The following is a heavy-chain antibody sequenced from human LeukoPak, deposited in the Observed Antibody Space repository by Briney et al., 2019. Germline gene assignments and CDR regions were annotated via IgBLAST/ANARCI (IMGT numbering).Heavy chain of an antibody. CDR2: ISAYNGNT. CDR3: ARDPRGYYDSSGYYYEHFDY. Sequence: ASVTVSCKASGYTFTSYGISWVRQAPGQGLEWMGWISAYNGNTNYAQKLQGRVTMTTDTSTSTAYMELRSLRSDDTAVYYCARDPRGYYDSSGYYYEHFDYWGQGTQVTVSS. V-gene: IGHV1-18*01. J-gene: IGHJ4*02. CDR1: GYTFTSYG. D-gene: IGHD3-22*01.